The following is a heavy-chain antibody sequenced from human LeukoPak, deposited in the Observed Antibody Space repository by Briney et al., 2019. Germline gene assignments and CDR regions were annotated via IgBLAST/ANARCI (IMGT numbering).Heavy chain of an antibody. Sequence: PSETLSLTCTVSGGSISSYYWSWIRQPPGKGLEWIGYIYYSGSTNYNPSLKSRVTISVDTSKNQFSLKLSSVTAADTAVYYCAQGDFWRNGAFDIWGQGTMVTVSS. CDR3: AQGDFWRNGAFDI. V-gene: IGHV4-59*01. CDR2: IYYSGST. D-gene: IGHD3-3*01. J-gene: IGHJ3*02. CDR1: GGSISSYY.